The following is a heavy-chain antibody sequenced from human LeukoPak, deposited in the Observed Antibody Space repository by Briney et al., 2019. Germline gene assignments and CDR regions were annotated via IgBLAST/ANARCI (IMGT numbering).Heavy chain of an antibody. CDR1: GFTFSSYA. CDR3: ARHRIAAAGTPRDY. J-gene: IGHJ4*02. CDR2: INHSGST. Sequence: GSLRLSCAASGFTFSSYAMSWIRQPPEKGLEWIGEINHSGSTNYNPSLKSRVTISVDTSKNQYSLKLSSVTAADTAVYYCARHRIAAAGTPRDYWGQGTLVTVSS. V-gene: IGHV4-34*01. D-gene: IGHD6-13*01.